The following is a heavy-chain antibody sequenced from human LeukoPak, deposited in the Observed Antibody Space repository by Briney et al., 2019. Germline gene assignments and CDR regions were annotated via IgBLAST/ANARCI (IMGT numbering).Heavy chain of an antibody. D-gene: IGHD1-26*01. Sequence: GESLKISCKGSGYSFTSYWIGWVSQMPGKGLEWMGIIYPGDSDTRYSPSFQGQVTISADKSISTAYLQWSTLKASDTAMYYFSRIHGGSYYSSDYWGQGTLVTVSS. V-gene: IGHV5-51*01. CDR1: GYSFTSYW. CDR2: IYPGDSDT. J-gene: IGHJ4*02. CDR3: SRIHGGSYYSSDY.